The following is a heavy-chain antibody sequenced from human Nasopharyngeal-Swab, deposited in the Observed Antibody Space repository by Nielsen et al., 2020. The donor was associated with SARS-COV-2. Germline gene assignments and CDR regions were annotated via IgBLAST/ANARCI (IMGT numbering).Heavy chain of an antibody. Sequence: WVRQAPGQGLEWMGGFDPEDGETNYAQKFQGRVTITADKSTSTAYMELSSLRSEDTAVYYCASPFRYCSGGSCYAGYFDYWGQGTLVTVSS. V-gene: IGHV1-24*01. D-gene: IGHD2-15*01. CDR3: ASPFRYCSGGSCYAGYFDY. CDR2: FDPEDGET. J-gene: IGHJ4*02.